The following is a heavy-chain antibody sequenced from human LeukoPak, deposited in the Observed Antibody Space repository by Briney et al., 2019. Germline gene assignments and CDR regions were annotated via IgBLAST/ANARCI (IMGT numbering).Heavy chain of an antibody. V-gene: IGHV3-30*02. D-gene: IGHD3-9*01. CDR2: IRYDGSNK. J-gene: IGHJ4*02. Sequence: PGGSLRLSCAASGFTFSSYGMHWVRQAPGKGLEWVAFIRYDGSNKYYADSVKGRFIISRDNSKNTLYLQMNSLRAEDTAVYYCAKMKGVLRYFDWFTHFDYWGQGTLVTVSS. CDR1: GFTFSSYG. CDR3: AKMKGVLRYFDWFTHFDY.